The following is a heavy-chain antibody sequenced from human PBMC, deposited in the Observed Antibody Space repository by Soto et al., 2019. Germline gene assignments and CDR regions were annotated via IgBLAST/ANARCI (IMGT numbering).Heavy chain of an antibody. CDR1: GGSISSGGYS. Sequence: SETLSLTCAVSGGSISSGGYSWSWIRQPPGKGLEWIGYIYHSGSTYYNPSLKSRVTISVDRSKNQFSLKLSSVTAADTAVYYCARSVGATEIDYWGQGTLVTVSS. D-gene: IGHD1-26*01. CDR2: IYHSGST. V-gene: IGHV4-30-2*01. J-gene: IGHJ4*02. CDR3: ARSVGATEIDY.